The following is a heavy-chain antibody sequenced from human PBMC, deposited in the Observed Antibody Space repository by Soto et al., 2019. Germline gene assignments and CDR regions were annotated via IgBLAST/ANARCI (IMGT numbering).Heavy chain of an antibody. CDR1: GFTFSSYA. CDR2: ISYDGSNK. V-gene: IGHV3-30*09. J-gene: IGHJ6*02. Sequence: QVQLVESGGGVVQPGRSLRLSCAASGFTFSSYAMHWVRQAPGKGLERVAVISYDGSNKYYADSVKGRFAISRDNSKNTLYLQMNSLRAEDTAVYYCARDDQPYGMDVWGQGTTVTVSS. CDR3: ARDDQPYGMDV.